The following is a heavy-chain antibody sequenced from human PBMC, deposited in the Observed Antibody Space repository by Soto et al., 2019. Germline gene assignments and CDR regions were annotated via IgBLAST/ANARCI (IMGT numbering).Heavy chain of an antibody. V-gene: IGHV4-34*01. CDR3: ARGRRGVPLYSEYYYMDV. J-gene: IGHJ6*03. Sequence: SETLSLPCAVYSGSFSGYYWSWILQPPGKGLEWIGEINHSGSTNYNPSLKSRVTISVDTSKNQFSLKLSSVTAADTAVYYCARGRRGVPLYSEYYYMDVWGKGTTVTVTS. CDR1: SGSFSGYY. CDR2: INHSGST. D-gene: IGHD3-10*01.